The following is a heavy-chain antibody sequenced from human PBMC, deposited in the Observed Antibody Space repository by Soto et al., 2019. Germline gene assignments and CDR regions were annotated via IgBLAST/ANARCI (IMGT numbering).Heavy chain of an antibody. CDR1: GYTFTGYS. CDR3: ARGITMVRGVLLDAFDI. V-gene: IGHV1-2*04. Sequence: QVQLVQSGAEVKKPGASVKVSCKASGYTFTGYSMHWVRQAPGQGLEWMGWINPNSGGTNYAQKFQGWVTMTRDTSISTAYMELSRLRSDDTAVYYCARGITMVRGVLLDAFDIWGQGTMVTVSS. J-gene: IGHJ3*02. D-gene: IGHD3-10*01. CDR2: INPNSGGT.